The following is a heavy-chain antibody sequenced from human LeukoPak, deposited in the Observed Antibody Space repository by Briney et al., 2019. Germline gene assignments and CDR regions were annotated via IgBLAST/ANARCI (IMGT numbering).Heavy chain of an antibody. J-gene: IGHJ4*02. CDR2: ISGSSGST. V-gene: IGHV3-23*01. Sequence: GGSLRLSCAASGFTFSIYAMSWVRQAPGKGLEWVSAISGSSGSTYYTESVKGRVTISSENSRNRLYLQMNSLRADDTAVYYCAKSRPMAYYFDYWGQGTLVTVSS. D-gene: IGHD5-24*01. CDR1: GFTFSIYA. CDR3: AKSRPMAYYFDY.